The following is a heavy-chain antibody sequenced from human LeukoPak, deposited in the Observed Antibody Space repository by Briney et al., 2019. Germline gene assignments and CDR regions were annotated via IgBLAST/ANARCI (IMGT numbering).Heavy chain of an antibody. CDR1: GGSISSYD. CDR3: ARDISTTIFGVVIPVDAFDI. CDR2: IYYSGRT. Sequence: SEPLSLTCTVSGGSISSYDWSWIRQPPGKGLEWIGYIYYSGRTNYNPSLKSRVTISVDTSKNQFSLKLSSVTAADTAVYYCARDISTTIFGVVIPVDAFDIWGQGTMVTVSS. D-gene: IGHD3-3*01. J-gene: IGHJ3*02. V-gene: IGHV4-59*01.